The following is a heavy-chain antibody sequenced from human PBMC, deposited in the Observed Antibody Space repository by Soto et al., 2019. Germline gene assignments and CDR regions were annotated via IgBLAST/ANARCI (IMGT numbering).Heavy chain of an antibody. CDR1: GFTVSSNY. CDR2: IYSGGSK. Sequence: GGSLRLSCAASGFTVSSNYMSWVRQAPGKGLEWVAVIYSGGSKYYADSVKGRFTISRDNSKNTLYLQMNSLRAEDTAVYYCARAKVLGGRSYAFDIWGQGTMVTVSS. D-gene: IGHD3-10*01. V-gene: IGHV3-53*01. J-gene: IGHJ3*02. CDR3: ARAKVLGGRSYAFDI.